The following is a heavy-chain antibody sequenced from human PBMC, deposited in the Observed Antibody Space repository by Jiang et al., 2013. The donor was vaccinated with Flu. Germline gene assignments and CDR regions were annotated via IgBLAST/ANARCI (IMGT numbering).Heavy chain of an antibody. D-gene: IGHD2-15*01. V-gene: IGHV5-51*01. Sequence: SLKISCKGSGYSFTSYWIGWVRQMPGKGLEWMGIIYPGDSDTRYSPSFQGQVTISADKSISTAYLQWSSLKASDTAMYYCARMRYCSGGSCYSLGYWGQGTLVTVSS. CDR2: IYPGDSDT. CDR1: GYSFTSYW. J-gene: IGHJ4*02. CDR3: ARMRYCSGGSCYSLGY.